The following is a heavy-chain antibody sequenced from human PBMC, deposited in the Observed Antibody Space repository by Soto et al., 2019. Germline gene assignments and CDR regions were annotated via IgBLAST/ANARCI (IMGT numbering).Heavy chain of an antibody. CDR2: IYSGGST. V-gene: IGHV3-66*01. CDR1: GFTVSSNY. J-gene: IGHJ4*02. Sequence: EVQLVESGGGLVQPGGSLRLSCAASGFTVSSNYMSWVRQAPGKGLEWVSVIYSGGSTYYADSVKGRFTISRDNSKNTLYLQMNSLRAEDTAAYYCARAYCGGDCSWRYFDYWGQGTLVTVSS. D-gene: IGHD2-21*01. CDR3: ARAYCGGDCSWRYFDY.